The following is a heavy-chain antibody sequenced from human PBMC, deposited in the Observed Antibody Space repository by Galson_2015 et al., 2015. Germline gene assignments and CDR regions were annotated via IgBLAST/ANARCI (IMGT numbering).Heavy chain of an antibody. CDR2: IYPGDSDT. Sequence: QSGAEVKKPGESLKISCKGSGYSFTNYWVAWVRQMTGKGLEWMGIIYPGDSDTRYSPSFQGQVTISADKSISTAYLQWSSLKASDAAMYYCARQGGDDYNALGYWGQGTLVTVSS. V-gene: IGHV5-51*01. J-gene: IGHJ4*02. D-gene: IGHD5-24*01. CDR3: ARQGGDDYNALGY. CDR1: GYSFTNYW.